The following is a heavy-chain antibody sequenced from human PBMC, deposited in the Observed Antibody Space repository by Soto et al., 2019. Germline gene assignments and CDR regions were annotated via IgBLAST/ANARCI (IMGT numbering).Heavy chain of an antibody. D-gene: IGHD3-10*01. CDR1: GGTFSSSTYY. V-gene: IGHV4-39*01. CDR3: ARGGSFGAYNGFDP. CDR2: SYHSGNT. Sequence: QLQLQESGPGLVKPAESLSLTCTVSGGTFSSSTYYWVRIRHPPGNGPEWIVSSYHSGNTYYNPSLKRRVIKSVDTSNKQFSLRLSYVTAADTAVYYCARGGSFGAYNGFDPWGQGTLVTTTS. J-gene: IGHJ5*02.